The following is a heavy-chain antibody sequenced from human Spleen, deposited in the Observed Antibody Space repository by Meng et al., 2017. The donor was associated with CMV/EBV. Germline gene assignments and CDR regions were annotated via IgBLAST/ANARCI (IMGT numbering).Heavy chain of an antibody. J-gene: IGHJ5*02. D-gene: IGHD6-19*01. CDR3: ARDSGSGWYDSENWFDP. V-gene: IGHV3-21*01. CDR1: GFTFSSYS. Sequence: GESLRLSCAASGFTFSSYSMNWVRQAPGKGLEWVSSISSSSSYIYYADSVKGRFTISRDNAKNSLYLQMNSLRAEDTAVYYCARDSGSGWYDSENWFDPWGQGTLVTVSS. CDR2: ISSSSSYI.